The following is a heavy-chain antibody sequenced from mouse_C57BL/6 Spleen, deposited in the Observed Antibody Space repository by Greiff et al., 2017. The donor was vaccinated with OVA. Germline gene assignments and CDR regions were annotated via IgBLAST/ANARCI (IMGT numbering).Heavy chain of an antibody. Sequence: EVHLVESGGGLVKPGGSLKLSCAASGFTFSDYGMHWVRQAPEKGLEWVAYISSGSSTIYYADTVKGRFAISRDNAKNTLFLQMTSLRSEDTAMXYCARGDYDIDYFDYWGQGTTLTVSS. CDR1: GFTFSDYG. J-gene: IGHJ2*01. CDR3: ARGDYDIDYFDY. V-gene: IGHV5-17*01. D-gene: IGHD2-4*01. CDR2: ISSGSSTI.